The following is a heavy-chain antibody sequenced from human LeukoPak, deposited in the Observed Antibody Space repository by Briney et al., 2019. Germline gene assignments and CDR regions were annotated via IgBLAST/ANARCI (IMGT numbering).Heavy chain of an antibody. CDR3: ARAGSSWYDYFDY. V-gene: IGHV3-7*03. CDR1: GFTFSSYW. D-gene: IGHD6-13*01. Sequence: GGSLRLSCAASGFTFSSYWMSWVRQAPGKGLEWVANIKQDGSEKYYVDSVKGRFTISRDNAKNSLYLQMNSLRAEDTAVYYCARAGSSWYDYFDYWGQGTLVTVSP. CDR2: IKQDGSEK. J-gene: IGHJ4*02.